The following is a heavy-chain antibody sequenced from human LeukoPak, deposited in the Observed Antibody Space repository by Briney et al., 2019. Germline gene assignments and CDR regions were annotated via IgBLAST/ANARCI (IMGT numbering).Heavy chain of an antibody. CDR3: ARKQYQLLYDGYFQH. J-gene: IGHJ1*01. D-gene: IGHD2-2*02. Sequence: PSETLSLTCAVYGGSFSGYYWSWIRQPPGKGLEWIGEISHSGSTNYNPSLKSRVTISVDTSKNQSSLKLSSVTAADTAVYYCARKQYQLLYDGYFQHWGQGTLATVSS. CDR2: ISHSGST. CDR1: GGSFSGYY. V-gene: IGHV4-34*01.